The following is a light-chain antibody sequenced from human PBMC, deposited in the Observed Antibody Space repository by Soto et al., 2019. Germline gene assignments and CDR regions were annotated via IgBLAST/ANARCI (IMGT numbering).Light chain of an antibody. CDR1: QSVLYSSNNKNY. CDR2: WAS. V-gene: IGKV4-1*01. Sequence: DIVMTQSPDTLAVSLGERATINCKSSQSVLYSSNNKNYLAWYQQKPGQPTKLLIYWASTRESGVADRFSGSGSGTDFTLTISSLQAEDVAAYYCQQHYSSPQTFGQGTKVEIK. J-gene: IGKJ1*01. CDR3: QQHYSSPQT.